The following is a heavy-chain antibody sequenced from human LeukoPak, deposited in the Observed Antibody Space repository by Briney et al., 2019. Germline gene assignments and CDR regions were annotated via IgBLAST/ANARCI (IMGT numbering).Heavy chain of an antibody. J-gene: IGHJ3*02. CDR3: ARLTHYYDSSGLIRGSGFDI. V-gene: IGHV4-34*01. D-gene: IGHD3-22*01. CDR1: GGSFSGYY. Sequence: SETLSLTCAVYGGSFSGYYWSWIRQPPGKGLEWIGEINHSGSTNYNPSLKSRVTISVDTSKNQFSLKLSSVTAADTAVYYCARLTHYYDSSGLIRGSGFDIWGQGTMVTVSS. CDR2: INHSGST.